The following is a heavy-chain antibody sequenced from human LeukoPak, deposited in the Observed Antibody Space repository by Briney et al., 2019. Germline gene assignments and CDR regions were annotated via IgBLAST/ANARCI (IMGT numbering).Heavy chain of an antibody. CDR3: AREGVTKYYFDY. J-gene: IGHJ4*02. CDR1: GGSISSYY. V-gene: IGHV4-59*01. CDR2: IYYSGST. D-gene: IGHD4-11*01. Sequence: SSETLSPTCTVSGGSISSYYWSWIRQPPGKGLEGSGYIYYSGSTDYNPSLKSRVTISVDTSKNPFSLKLSSVTAADTAVYYCAREGVTKYYFDYWGQGTLVTVSS.